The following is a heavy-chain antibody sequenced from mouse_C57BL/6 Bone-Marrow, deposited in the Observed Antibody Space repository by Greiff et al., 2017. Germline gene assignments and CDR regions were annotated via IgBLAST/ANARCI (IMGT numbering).Heavy chain of an antibody. J-gene: IGHJ4*01. D-gene: IGHD1-1*01. CDR1: GFTFTDYY. V-gene: IGHV7-3*01. CDR3: ARYTPISLGSGYAMDY. Sequence: EVKVEESGGGLVQPGGSLSLSCAASGFTFTDYYMSWVRQPPGKALEWLGFIRNKANGYTTEYSASVKGRFTISRDNSQSILYLQMNALRAEDSATYYCARYTPISLGSGYAMDYWGQGTSVTVSS. CDR2: IRNKANGYTT.